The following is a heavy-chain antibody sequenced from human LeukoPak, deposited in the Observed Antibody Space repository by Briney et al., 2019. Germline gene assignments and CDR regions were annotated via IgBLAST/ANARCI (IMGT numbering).Heavy chain of an antibody. CDR1: GGSISSYY. CDR2: IYYSGST. D-gene: IGHD1-26*01. Sequence: PSETLSLTCTVSGGSISSYYWSWIRQPPGKGLEWIGYIYYSGSTNYNPSLKSRVTISVDTSKNQFSLKLSSVTAADTAVHYCASIYSGSYFFDYWGQGTLVTVSS. CDR3: ASIYSGSYFFDY. V-gene: IGHV4-59*01. J-gene: IGHJ4*02.